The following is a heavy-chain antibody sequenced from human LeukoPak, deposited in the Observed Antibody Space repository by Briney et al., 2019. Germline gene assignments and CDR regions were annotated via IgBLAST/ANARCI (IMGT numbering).Heavy chain of an antibody. CDR2: LYHSGST. Sequence: TSETLSLTCTVSGGSISTPGYYCGWIRQPPGKGLEWIGSLYHSGSTYYKPSLKSRATLSVYKSKNQCSLKLRSVTTADTAVYYCARHALATVTDPSFDYWGQGTLVTVSS. CDR1: GGSISTPGYY. D-gene: IGHD2-21*02. V-gene: IGHV4-39*01. CDR3: ARHALATVTDPSFDY. J-gene: IGHJ4*02.